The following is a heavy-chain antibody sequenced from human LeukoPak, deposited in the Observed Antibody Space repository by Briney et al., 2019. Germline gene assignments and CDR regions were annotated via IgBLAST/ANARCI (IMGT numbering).Heavy chain of an antibody. CDR3: ARDPLPYYDILTGYYGSWFDP. V-gene: IGHV3-30*03. D-gene: IGHD3-9*01. Sequence: GGSLRLSCAASGFTFSSYGMHWVRQAPGKGLEWVAVISYDGSNKYYADSVKGRFTISRDNSKNTLYLQMNSLRAEDTAVYYCARDPLPYYDILTGYYGSWFDPWGQGTLVTVSS. CDR2: ISYDGSNK. CDR1: GFTFSSYG. J-gene: IGHJ5*02.